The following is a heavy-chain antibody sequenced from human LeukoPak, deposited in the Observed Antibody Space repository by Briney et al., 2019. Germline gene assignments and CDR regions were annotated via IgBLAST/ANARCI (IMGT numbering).Heavy chain of an antibody. CDR2: IYSGGST. CDR1: GFTFDDYG. CDR3: AREGVYYFDY. V-gene: IGHV3-66*01. Sequence: GGSLRLSCTASGFTFDDYGMSWVRQAPGKGLEWVSVIYSGGSTYYADSVKGRFTISRDNSKNTLYLQMNSLRAEDTAVYYCAREGVYYFDYWGQGTLVTVSS. J-gene: IGHJ4*02.